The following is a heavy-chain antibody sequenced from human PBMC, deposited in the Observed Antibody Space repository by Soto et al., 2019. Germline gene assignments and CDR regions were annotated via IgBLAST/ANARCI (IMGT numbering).Heavy chain of an antibody. CDR1: GFTFSSYG. V-gene: IGHV3-33*01. Sequence: QVQLVESGGGVVQPGRSLRLSCAASGFTFSSYGMHWVRQAPGKGLEWVAVIWYDGSNKYYADSVKGRFTISRDNSKNTLYLQMNSLRAEDTAVCYCARDPPHSSSWTPYYYYYYGMDVWGQGTTVTVSS. CDR3: ARDPPHSSSWTPYYYYYYGMDV. D-gene: IGHD6-13*01. J-gene: IGHJ6*02. CDR2: IWYDGSNK.